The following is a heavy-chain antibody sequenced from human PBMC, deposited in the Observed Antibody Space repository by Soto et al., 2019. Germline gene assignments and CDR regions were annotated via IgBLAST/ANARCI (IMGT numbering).Heavy chain of an antibody. CDR2: TYYRSKWYN. J-gene: IGHJ6*03. Sequence: SPTLSLTCAISGDSVSSNSAAWNWIRQSPSRGLEWLGRTYYRSKWYNDYAGSVKSRITINPDTSKNQFSLQLNSVTPEDTAVYYCARGLELTTIYYYYYYMDVWGKGTTVTVSS. CDR3: ARGLELTTIYYYYYYMDV. V-gene: IGHV6-1*01. D-gene: IGHD1-7*01. CDR1: GDSVSSNSAA.